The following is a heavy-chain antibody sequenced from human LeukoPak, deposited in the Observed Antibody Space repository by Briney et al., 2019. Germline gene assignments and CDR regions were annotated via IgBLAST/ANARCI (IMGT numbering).Heavy chain of an antibody. V-gene: IGHV3-7*03. CDR2: INHNGNVN. Sequence: GGSLRLSCAASGFTFSSYWMNWARQAPGKGLEWVASINHNGNVNYYVDSVKGRFTISRDNAKNSLYLQMSNLRAEDTAVYYCARGRLLSLWGQGTLVTVSS. J-gene: IGHJ4*02. CDR3: ARGRLLSL. CDR1: GFTFSSYW. D-gene: IGHD3-10*01.